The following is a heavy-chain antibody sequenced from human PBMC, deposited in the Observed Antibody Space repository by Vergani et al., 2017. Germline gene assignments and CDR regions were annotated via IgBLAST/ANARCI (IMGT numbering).Heavy chain of an antibody. V-gene: IGHV3-48*04. Sequence: QLVESGGGWVQPGGSLRLSCVVSGFDFSSYIMNWVRQAPGKGLEWVSFVSTGTKSQSYAESVKGRFTISRDIAKNTLYLQVRSLRLEDTGVYHCVRDRGLGAGERCYTEAWAYWGQGTLVSVSS. CDR3: VRDRGLGAGERCYTEAWAY. CDR1: GFDFSSYI. D-gene: IGHD2-2*02. CDR2: VSTGTKSQ. J-gene: IGHJ4*02.